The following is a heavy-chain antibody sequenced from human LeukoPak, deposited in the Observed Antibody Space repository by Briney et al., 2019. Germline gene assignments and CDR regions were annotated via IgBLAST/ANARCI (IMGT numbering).Heavy chain of an antibody. Sequence: GRSQRLSCAASGFTFSSYGMHWVRQAPGKGLEWVAVIWYDGSNKYYADSVKGRFTISRDNSKNTLYLQMNSLRAEDTAVYYCARDLNGSGRGGDYYYYGMDVWGQGTTVTVSS. CDR3: ARDLNGSGRGGDYYYYGMDV. J-gene: IGHJ6*02. CDR2: IWYDGSNK. CDR1: GFTFSSYG. V-gene: IGHV3-33*01. D-gene: IGHD3-10*01.